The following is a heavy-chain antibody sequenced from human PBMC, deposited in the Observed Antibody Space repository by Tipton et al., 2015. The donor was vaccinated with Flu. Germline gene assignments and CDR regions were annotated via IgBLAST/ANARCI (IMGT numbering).Heavy chain of an antibody. CDR1: GFTFSTYG. V-gene: IGHV3-30*02. CDR3: AKDSRYCTSTRCYVRPNAEYFQH. J-gene: IGHJ1*01. Sequence: SGFTFSTYGMHWVRQAPGKGLEWVAFIRFDGSDKHYADSVKGRFTISRDNSKNTLYLQMNGLRAEDSAVYYCAKDSRYCTSTRCYVRPNAEYFQHWGQGILVTVSS. CDR2: IRFDGSDK. D-gene: IGHD2-2*01.